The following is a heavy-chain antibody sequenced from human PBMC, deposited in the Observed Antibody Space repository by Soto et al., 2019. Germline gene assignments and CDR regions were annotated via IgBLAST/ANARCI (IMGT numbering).Heavy chain of an antibody. J-gene: IGHJ3*02. CDR3: AKYDLLPEYYDSSGYYPGEAFDI. Sequence: GSLRLSCAASGFTFSSYAMSWVRQAPGKGLEWVSAISGSGGSTYYADSVKGRFTISRDNSKNTLYLQMNSLRAEDTAVYYCAKYDLLPEYYDSSGYYPGEAFDIWGQGTMVTVSS. CDR2: ISGSGGST. CDR1: GFTFSSYA. V-gene: IGHV3-23*01. D-gene: IGHD3-22*01.